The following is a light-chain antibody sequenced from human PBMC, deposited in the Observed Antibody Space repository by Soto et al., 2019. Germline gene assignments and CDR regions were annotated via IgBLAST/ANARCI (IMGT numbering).Light chain of an antibody. CDR3: CSYAGTFAFV. Sequence: QSVLTQPSSVSGSPGQSVTISCAGTSSDVGGYNYVSWYQQLPGKAPNLTIYDVTKRPSGVPHRFSGSKSGNTASLTISGLQAEDEADYYCCSYAGTFAFVFGAGTKLNVL. J-gene: IGLJ1*01. V-gene: IGLV2-11*01. CDR1: SSDVGGYNY. CDR2: DVT.